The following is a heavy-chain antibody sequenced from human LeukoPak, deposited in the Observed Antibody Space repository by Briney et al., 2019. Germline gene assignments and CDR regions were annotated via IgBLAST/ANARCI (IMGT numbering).Heavy chain of an antibody. J-gene: IGHJ5*02. V-gene: IGHV4-30-4*01. D-gene: IGHD2-2*01. CDR2: IYYSGST. CDR3: ARGIVPAAMMADWFDP. Sequence: SQTLSLTCTVPGGSISSGDYYWSWIRQPPGKGLEWIGYIYYSGSTYYNPSLKSRVTISVDTSKNQFSLKLSSVTAADTAVYYCARGIVPAAMMADWFDPWGQGTLVTVSS. CDR1: GGSISSGDYY.